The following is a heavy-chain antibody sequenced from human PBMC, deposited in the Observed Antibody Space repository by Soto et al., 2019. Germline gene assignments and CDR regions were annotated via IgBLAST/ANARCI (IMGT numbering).Heavy chain of an antibody. V-gene: IGHV3-74*01. Sequence: EVQLVESGGGLVQPGGSLRLSCAGSGLTLSRYWMHWVRQGPGKGLVWVSRINSDGGTTTYADSVKGRFTISRDNAKNTEDLQMNSLRAEDTAVYYCLAGETNYFDFWGQGTLVTVSS. CDR1: GLTLSRYW. CDR3: LAGETNYFDF. J-gene: IGHJ4*02. D-gene: IGHD3-10*01. CDR2: INSDGGTT.